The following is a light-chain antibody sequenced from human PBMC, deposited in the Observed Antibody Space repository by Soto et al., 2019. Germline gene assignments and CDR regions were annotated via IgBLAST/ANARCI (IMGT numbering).Light chain of an antibody. Sequence: QSALTQPPSASGSPGQSVTISCTGTSSDVGGYPHVSWYQQHPGNPPKLIIDDTDRRASGVPNRFSGSKSGNTASLTVSGLQAEDEADYYCLSYAGYDTVVFGAGTKLTVL. CDR3: LSYAGYDTVV. CDR2: DTD. J-gene: IGLJ3*02. CDR1: SSDVGGYPH. V-gene: IGLV2-8*01.